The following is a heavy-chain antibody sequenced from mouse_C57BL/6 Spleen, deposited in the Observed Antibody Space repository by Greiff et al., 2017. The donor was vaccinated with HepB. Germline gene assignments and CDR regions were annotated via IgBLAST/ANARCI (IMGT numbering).Heavy chain of an antibody. CDR1: GFNINDYY. Sequence: EVQLQQSGAELVKPGASVKLSCTASGFNINDYYMHWVKQRTEQGLEWIGRIDPEDGETKYAPKFQGKATITADTSSSTAYLQLSRLTSEDTAVYYCARWDGSTYSFAYWGQGTLVTVSA. D-gene: IGHD1-1*01. J-gene: IGHJ3*01. CDR2: IDPEDGET. V-gene: IGHV14-2*01. CDR3: ARWDGSTYSFAY.